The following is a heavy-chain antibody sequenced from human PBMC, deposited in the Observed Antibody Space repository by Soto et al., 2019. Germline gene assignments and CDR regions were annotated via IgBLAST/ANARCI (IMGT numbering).Heavy chain of an antibody. CDR1: GVILSDCA. J-gene: IGHJ6*03. V-gene: IGHV3-48*01. CDR2: ISSSSSVI. Sequence: EVQLVESGGGLVQPGGSPRLACATSGVILSDCAMNWVRQAPGQGLEWVSYISSSSSVIDDADSVKGRFTVSRDNARNSLYLQMNSLRAEDTAVYYCARDLSWGSNWYYYMDVWGKGTMVTVSS. D-gene: IGHD7-27*01. CDR3: ARDLSWGSNWYYYMDV.